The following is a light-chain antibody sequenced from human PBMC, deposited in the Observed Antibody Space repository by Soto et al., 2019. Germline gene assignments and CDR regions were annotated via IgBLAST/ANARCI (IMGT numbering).Light chain of an antibody. CDR1: SSDVGSYNL. CDR2: EGS. V-gene: IGLV2-23*01. CDR3: CSYAGRITYV. J-gene: IGLJ1*01. Sequence: LTQPASVSGSPGQSIPISCTGTSSDVGSYNLVSWYQLHPGKAPKLMIYEGSKRPSGVSNRFSGSKSGNTASLTISGLQAEDEADYYCCSYAGRITYVFGTGTKVTVL.